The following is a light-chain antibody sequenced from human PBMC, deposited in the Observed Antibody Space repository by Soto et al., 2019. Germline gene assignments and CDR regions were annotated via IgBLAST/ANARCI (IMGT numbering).Light chain of an antibody. J-gene: IGKJ3*01. CDR3: QQFGLSPFT. CDR1: QGFGDT. CDR2: GAS. V-gene: IGKV3-20*01. Sequence: EVVLTQSPATLSVSPGEGVTLSCRASQGFGDTLAWYQHKPGQTPRLLIYGASNRATGIPDRFSGSGSGTDFTLTISRLESEDVAVYYCQQFGLSPFTFGPGTKVDIK.